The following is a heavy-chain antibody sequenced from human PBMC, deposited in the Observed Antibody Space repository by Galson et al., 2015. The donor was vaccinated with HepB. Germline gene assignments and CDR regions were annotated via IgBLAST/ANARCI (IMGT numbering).Heavy chain of an antibody. V-gene: IGHV1-69*13. D-gene: IGHD3-22*01. Sequence: SVKVSCKASGGTLSSYAISWVRQAPGQGLEWVGGIIPIFGTTNYAQKFQGRVTITADESTNTVYMDLSSLISEDMAVYYCAKTYDRSGYYWAFDIRGQGTMVTVSS. CDR2: IIPIFGTT. CDR1: GGTLSSYA. CDR3: AKTYDRSGYYWAFDI. J-gene: IGHJ3*02.